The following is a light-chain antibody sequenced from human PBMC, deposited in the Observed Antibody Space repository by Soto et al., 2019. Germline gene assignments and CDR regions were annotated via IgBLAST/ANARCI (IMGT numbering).Light chain of an antibody. Sequence: QSALTQPASVSGSLGQSITISCTGTSSDVGTYNYVSWYQQHPGKAPKLMLYEVSNRPSGVSNRFSGSKSGNTASLTISGLQAEDEADYYCSSKTSSSTLVFGGGTKLTVL. J-gene: IGLJ3*02. V-gene: IGLV2-14*01. CDR1: SSDVGTYNY. CDR2: EVS. CDR3: SSKTSSSTLV.